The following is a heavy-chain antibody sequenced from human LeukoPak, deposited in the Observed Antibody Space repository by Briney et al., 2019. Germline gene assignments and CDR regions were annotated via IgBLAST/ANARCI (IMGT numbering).Heavy chain of an antibody. CDR2: IYNSGST. D-gene: IGHD2-8*01. V-gene: IGHV4-4*07. Sequence: SETLSLTCTVSGVSINSYYWNWIRQPAGKGLEWIGRIYNSGSTDYNPSLKSRVTMSVVTPKNQVSLKLSSVTAADTAVYYCARALNGYYYYHMDVWGKGTTVTVSS. CDR1: GVSINSYY. CDR3: ARALNGYYYYHMDV. J-gene: IGHJ6*03.